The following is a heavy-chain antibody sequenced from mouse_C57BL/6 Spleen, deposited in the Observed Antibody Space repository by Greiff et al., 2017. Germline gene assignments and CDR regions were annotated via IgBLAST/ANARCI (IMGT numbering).Heavy chain of an antibody. CDR2: IHPSDSDT. J-gene: IGHJ3*01. Sequence: QVQLQQPGAELVKPGASVKVSCKASGYTFTSYWMHWVKQRPGQGLEWIGRIHPSDSDTNYNQKFKGKATLTVDKSSSTAYMQLSSLTSEDSAVYYCATLYYDYDKFAYWGQGTLVTVSA. CDR3: ATLYYDYDKFAY. V-gene: IGHV1-74*01. D-gene: IGHD2-4*01. CDR1: GYTFTSYW.